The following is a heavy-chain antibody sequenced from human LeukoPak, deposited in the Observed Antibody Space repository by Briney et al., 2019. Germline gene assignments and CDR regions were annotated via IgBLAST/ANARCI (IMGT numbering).Heavy chain of an antibody. CDR2: FYNSGST. D-gene: IGHD6-13*01. V-gene: IGHV4-38-2*01. Sequence: SETLSLTCAVSGSSISSTYYWGWIRQPPGKGLEWIGSFYNSGSTYYNPSLRSRVTISVDTSKNQFSLRLRSVTAADTAVYYCARNNTRPVSRGSSRRRANAFDIWGQGTMVTVSS. CDR1: GSSISSTYY. J-gene: IGHJ3*02. CDR3: ARNNTRPVSRGSSRRRANAFDI.